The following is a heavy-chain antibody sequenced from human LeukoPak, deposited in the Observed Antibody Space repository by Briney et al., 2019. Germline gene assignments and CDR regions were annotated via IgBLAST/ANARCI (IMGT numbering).Heavy chain of an antibody. Sequence: GGSLRLSCAASGFTFSSYAMTWVRQAPGKGLEWVSSVNGAGDTTYYAASVRGRFTMSRDDSKNTLYLQMNSLRVEDTAVYYCAKAALLWFGDNWFDPWGPGTQVTVSS. CDR3: AKAALLWFGDNWFDP. V-gene: IGHV3-23*01. CDR2: VNGAGDTT. CDR1: GFTFSSYA. D-gene: IGHD3-10*01. J-gene: IGHJ5*02.